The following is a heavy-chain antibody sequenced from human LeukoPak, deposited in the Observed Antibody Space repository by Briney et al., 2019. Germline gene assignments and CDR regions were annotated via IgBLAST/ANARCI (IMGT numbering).Heavy chain of an antibody. CDR3: ARIPLGYSGAYYFDY. V-gene: IGHV4-61*05. J-gene: IGHJ4*02. D-gene: IGHD5-12*01. CDR2: ISSSVSF. CDR1: RGSISGSIRSYY. Sequence: SETLSLTCTVSRGSISGSIRSYYWGWLRQPPGKGLEWIGYISSSVSFNYTPSLRSRVTISVATSNNHFFLNLSSVSAADTAVYYCARIPLGYSGAYYFDYWGQGTLVTVSP.